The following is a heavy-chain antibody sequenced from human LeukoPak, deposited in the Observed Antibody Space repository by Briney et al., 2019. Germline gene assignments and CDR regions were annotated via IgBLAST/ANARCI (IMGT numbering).Heavy chain of an antibody. CDR1: GGTFSSYA. J-gene: IGHJ4*02. D-gene: IGHD3-22*01. Sequence: SVKVSCKASGGTFSSYAISWVRQAPGRGLEWMGGIIPIFGTANYAQKFQGRVTITADESTSTAYMELSSLRSEDTAVYYCARALPAYYYDSSGYYRSDYWGQGTLVTVSS. CDR3: ARALPAYYYDSSGYYRSDY. CDR2: IIPIFGTA. V-gene: IGHV1-69*13.